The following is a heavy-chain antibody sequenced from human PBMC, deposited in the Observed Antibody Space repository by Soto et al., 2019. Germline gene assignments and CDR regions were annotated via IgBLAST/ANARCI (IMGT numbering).Heavy chain of an antibody. D-gene: IGHD2-21*02. J-gene: IGHJ5*02. CDR1: GFTFDDYA. Sequence: EVHLVESGGGLVQPGRSLRLSCVASGFTFDDYAMHWVRQAPGKGLEWVSGISWNSGSIGYVDSVKGRFTISRDNAKNSLFLRRNSLRTEDTDLYYCAKGTYGDSAEGGWFEPWGQGTLVTVSS. CDR3: AKGTYGDSAEGGWFEP. CDR2: ISWNSGSI. V-gene: IGHV3-9*01.